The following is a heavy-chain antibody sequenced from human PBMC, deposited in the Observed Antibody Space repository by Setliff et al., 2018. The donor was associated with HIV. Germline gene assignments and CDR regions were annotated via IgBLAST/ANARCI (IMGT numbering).Heavy chain of an antibody. CDR1: GGSMSGYY. D-gene: IGHD4-17*01. J-gene: IGHJ6*02. CDR2: IHYSGST. CDR3: ARGVEWGGIWYEGDYESDYHLYGLDV. V-gene: IGHV4-59*01. Sequence: SETLSLTCTVSGGSMSGYYWSWIRKSPGKGLEWIGNIHYSGSTNFNPSLTSRLIMSVDTSKNQFSLRVTSVAAADSGVYYCARGVEWGGIWYEGDYESDYHLYGLDVWCQGTTVTVSS.